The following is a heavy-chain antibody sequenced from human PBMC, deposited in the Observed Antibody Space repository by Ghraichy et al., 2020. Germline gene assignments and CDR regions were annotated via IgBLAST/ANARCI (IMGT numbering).Heavy chain of an antibody. CDR1: GGSMSSYY. V-gene: IGHV4-4*09. Sequence: SETLSLTCTVSGGSMSSYYWSWIRQSPGKGLEWIGYIYGSGTTNYNPSLKSRVTMSVDTSKNQFSLKMSSVTAADTAVYYCARLKDYYASGSPGYGMDVWGQGSTVTVSS. D-gene: IGHD3-10*01. J-gene: IGHJ6*02. CDR3: ARLKDYYASGSPGYGMDV. CDR2: IYGSGTT.